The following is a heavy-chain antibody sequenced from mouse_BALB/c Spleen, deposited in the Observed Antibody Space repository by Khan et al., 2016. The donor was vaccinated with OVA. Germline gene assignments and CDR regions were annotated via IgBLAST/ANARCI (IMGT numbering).Heavy chain of an antibody. V-gene: IGHV1-77*01. Sequence: QVRLQQSGAELARPGASVKLSCKASGYTFTDYYINWMKQRTGQGLEWIGEIYPGSGNIYYNEKFKGKATLTADKSSSTVYMQLSSLTSEDSAVYFCAREWAAWFPYWGQGTLVTVSA. CDR3: AREWAAWFPY. CDR1: GYTFTDYY. CDR2: IYPGSGNI. J-gene: IGHJ3*01.